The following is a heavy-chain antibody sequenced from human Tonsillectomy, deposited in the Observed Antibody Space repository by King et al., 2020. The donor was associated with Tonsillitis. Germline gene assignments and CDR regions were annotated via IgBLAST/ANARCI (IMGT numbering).Heavy chain of an antibody. V-gene: IGHV3-21*01. CDR3: AGGSLGYCSGGSCYPGD. CDR1: GFTFSSYS. D-gene: IGHD2-15*01. J-gene: IGHJ4*02. CDR2: ISSSSSYI. Sequence: VQLVESGGGLVKPGGSLRLSCAASGFTFSSYSMNWVRQAPGKGLEWVSSISSSSSYIYYADSVKGRFTISRENATNSLYLQMNSLRAEDTAVYYCAGGSLGYCSGGSCYPGDWGQGTLVTVSS.